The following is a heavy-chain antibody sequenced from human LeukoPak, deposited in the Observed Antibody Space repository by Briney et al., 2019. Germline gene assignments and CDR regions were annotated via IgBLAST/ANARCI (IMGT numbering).Heavy chain of an antibody. Sequence: ASVTVSCKASGYTFTGYYMHWVRQAPGQGLEWMGRINPNSGGTNYAQKFQGRVTMTRDTSISTAYMELSRLRSDDTAVYYCAREYSSGSYYVLGWFDPWGQGTLVTVSS. J-gene: IGHJ5*02. CDR2: INPNSGGT. D-gene: IGHD1-26*01. V-gene: IGHV1-2*06. CDR3: AREYSSGSYYVLGWFDP. CDR1: GYTFTGYY.